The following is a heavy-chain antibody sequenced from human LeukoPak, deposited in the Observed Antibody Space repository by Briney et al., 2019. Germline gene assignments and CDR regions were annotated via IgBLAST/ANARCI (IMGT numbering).Heavy chain of an antibody. Sequence: ASVKASCKASGYTFTNYYMHWVRQAPGQGLEWMGIINPSGGSTNYAQKFQGRVTMTRDMSTSTVYMELSSLRSEDTAVYYCAIGYCRGGSCDDEPGDAFDIWGQGTMVAVSS. CDR1: GYTFTNYY. D-gene: IGHD2-15*01. J-gene: IGHJ3*02. CDR2: INPSGGST. V-gene: IGHV1-46*01. CDR3: AIGYCRGGSCDDEPGDAFDI.